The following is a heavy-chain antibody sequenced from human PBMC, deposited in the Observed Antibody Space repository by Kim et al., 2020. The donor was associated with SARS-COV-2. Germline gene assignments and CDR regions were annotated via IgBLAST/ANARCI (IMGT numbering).Heavy chain of an antibody. Sequence: SETLSLTCTVSGGSISSYYWSWIRQPPGKGLEWIGYIYYSGSTNYNPSLKGRVTISVDTSKNQFSLKLSSVTAADTAVYYCASAGSLGGYSYLYYWGQGTLVTVSS. CDR1: GGSISSYY. V-gene: IGHV4-59*01. D-gene: IGHD5-18*01. CDR2: IYYSGST. CDR3: ASAGSLGGYSYLYY. J-gene: IGHJ4*02.